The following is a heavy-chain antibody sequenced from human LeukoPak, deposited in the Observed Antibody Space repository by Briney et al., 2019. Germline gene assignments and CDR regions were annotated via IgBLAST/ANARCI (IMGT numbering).Heavy chain of an antibody. J-gene: IGHJ6*03. CDR1: GGSISSSSYY. V-gene: IGHV4-39*02. Sequence: SETLSLTCTVSGGSISSSSYYWGWIRQPPGKGLEWIGSIYYSGSTYYNPSLKSRVTISVDTSKNHFSLKLSSVTAADTAVYYCARGSETPYYYYMDVWGKGTRSPSP. CDR2: IYYSGST. CDR3: ARGSETPYYYYMDV.